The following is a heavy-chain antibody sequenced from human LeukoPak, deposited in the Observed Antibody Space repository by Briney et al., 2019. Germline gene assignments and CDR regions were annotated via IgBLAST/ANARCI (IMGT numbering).Heavy chain of an antibody. CDR2: INPNSGGT. V-gene: IGHV1-2*02. J-gene: IGHJ4*02. CDR3: ARGGDYDFWSGYPATIHFDY. CDR1: GYTFTGYY. Sequence: ASVKVSCKASGYTFTGYYMHWVRQAPGQGLEWMGWINPNSGGTNYAQKFQGRVTMTRDTSISTAYMELSRLRSDDTAVYYCARGGDYDFWSGYPATIHFDYWGQGTLVTASS. D-gene: IGHD3-3*01.